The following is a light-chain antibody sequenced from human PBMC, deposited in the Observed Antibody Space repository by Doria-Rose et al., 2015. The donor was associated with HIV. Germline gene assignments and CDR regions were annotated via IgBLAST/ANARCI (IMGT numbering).Light chain of an antibody. Sequence: TQSPGTLSLSPGERATHSCRASQRVKNSYLAWYQQKPGQAPRLLIYDASTRATGIPDRFSGSGSGTDFTLTISGLEPEDVAVYYCQQYGTSRGTFGQGTRLEIK. CDR2: DAS. CDR3: QQYGTSRGT. J-gene: IGKJ5*01. CDR1: QRVKNSY. V-gene: IGKV3-20*01.